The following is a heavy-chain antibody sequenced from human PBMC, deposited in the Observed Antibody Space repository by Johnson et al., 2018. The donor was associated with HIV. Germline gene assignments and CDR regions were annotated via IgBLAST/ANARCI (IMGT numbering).Heavy chain of an antibody. CDR3: AKARGYDPYDAFDI. Sequence: VQLVESGGGVVRPGGSLRLSCADSGFTFDDYGMSWVRQAPGKGLEWVSAISGSGGITYYADSVKGRFTISRDNAKNSLYLQMNSLRAEDAAVYYCAKARGYDPYDAFDIWGQGTMVTVSS. J-gene: IGHJ3*02. V-gene: IGHV3-20*04. CDR1: GFTFDDYG. CDR2: ISGSGGIT. D-gene: IGHD5-12*01.